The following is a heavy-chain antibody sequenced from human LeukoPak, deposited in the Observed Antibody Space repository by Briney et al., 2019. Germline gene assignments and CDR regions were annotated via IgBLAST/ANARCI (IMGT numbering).Heavy chain of an antibody. J-gene: IGHJ4*02. Sequence: GGSLRLSCAASGFTFSTYAMSWVRQAPGTGLEWVSVISGSGGSTYYTDSVKGRFTISRDNSESTLYLQMNSLRAEDTAVYYCATSYFGSVYWGQGTLVTVSS. CDR3: ATSYFGSVY. CDR1: GFTFSTYA. CDR2: ISGSGGST. D-gene: IGHD3-10*01. V-gene: IGHV3-23*01.